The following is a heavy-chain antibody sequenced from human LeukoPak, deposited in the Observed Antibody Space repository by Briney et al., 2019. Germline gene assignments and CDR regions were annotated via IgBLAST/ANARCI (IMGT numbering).Heavy chain of an antibody. J-gene: IGHJ6*02. CDR2: INGDGSNS. CDR3: AREYDYNLDV. V-gene: IGHV3-74*01. CDR1: GLTFSRHW. Sequence: RGSLRLSCAASGLTFSRHWMHWVRQAPGKGLVWVSRINGDGSNSDYADSVRGRFTISRDNAKNTLFLQMNSLSAEDTAVYYCAREYDYNLDVWGQGTTLTVSS.